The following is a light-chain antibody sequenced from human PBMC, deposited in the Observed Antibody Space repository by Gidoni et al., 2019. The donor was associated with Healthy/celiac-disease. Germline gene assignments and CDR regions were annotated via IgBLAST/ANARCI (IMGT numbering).Light chain of an antibody. V-gene: IGLV2-8*01. J-gene: IGLJ1*01. CDR1: SSDVGGYNY. CDR2: EVS. Sequence: QSALTQPPPASGSPGQSVTISCTGTSSDVGGYNYVAWYQHHPGKAPKLMINEVSKRPSGVPDRFSGSKSGNTASLTVTGLQAEDEADYYCSSYAGSNNPYVFGTGTKVTVL. CDR3: SSYAGSNNPYV.